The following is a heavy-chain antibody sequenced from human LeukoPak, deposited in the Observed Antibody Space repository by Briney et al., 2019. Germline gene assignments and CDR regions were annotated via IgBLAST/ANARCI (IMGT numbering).Heavy chain of an antibody. Sequence: GGSLRLSCAASGFTFSSYAMHWVRQAPGKGLEWVAVISYDGSNKYYADSVKGRFTISRDNSKNTLYLQMNSLRAEDTAVYYCAKDQGIRFLEWLYPWYYFDYWGQGTLVTVSS. J-gene: IGHJ4*02. CDR2: ISYDGSNK. V-gene: IGHV3-30-3*01. CDR1: GFTFSSYA. CDR3: AKDQGIRFLEWLYPWYYFDY. D-gene: IGHD3-3*01.